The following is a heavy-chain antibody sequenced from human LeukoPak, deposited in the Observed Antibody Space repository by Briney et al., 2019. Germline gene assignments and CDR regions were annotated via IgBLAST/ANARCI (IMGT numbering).Heavy chain of an antibody. CDR1: GGSMTSSGYY. CDR2: IYYSGIT. V-gene: IGHV4-39*07. CDR3: ARGHSDLDY. D-gene: IGHD3-10*01. J-gene: IGHJ4*02. Sequence: PSETLSLTCTVSGGSMTSSGYYWGWIRQSPGEGLEWIGNIYYSGITYYNPSLKSRVTISVDTSKNQFSVKLSSVTAADTAVYYCARGHSDLDYWGQGTLVTVSS.